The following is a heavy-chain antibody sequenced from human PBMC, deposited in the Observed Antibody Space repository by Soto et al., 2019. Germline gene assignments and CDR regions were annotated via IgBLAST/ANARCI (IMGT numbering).Heavy chain of an antibody. CDR3: ARIGVVGATSPDY. Sequence: PGESLKISCAASGFTFSSYSMNWVRQAPGKGLEWVSYISSSSSTIYYADSVKGRFTISRDNAKNSLYLQMNSLRAEDTAVYYCARIGVVGATSPDYWGQGTLVTVSS. CDR1: GFTFSSYS. J-gene: IGHJ4*02. V-gene: IGHV3-48*01. CDR2: ISSSSSTI. D-gene: IGHD1-26*01.